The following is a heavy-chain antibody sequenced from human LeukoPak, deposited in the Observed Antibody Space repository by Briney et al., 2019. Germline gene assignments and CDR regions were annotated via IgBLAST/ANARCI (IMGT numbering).Heavy chain of an antibody. CDR1: GFTFSSYW. V-gene: IGHV3-7*01. CDR2: IKEDGSDK. CDR3: ARDFGSLEDYFDY. D-gene: IGHD3-10*01. Sequence: GGSLGLSCAASGFTFSSYWMSWVRQAPGKGLEWVASIKEDGSDKYYVDSVKGRFTISRDNAKNSLYLQMKSLRADDTAVYYCARDFGSLEDYFDYWGQGTLVTVSS. J-gene: IGHJ4*02.